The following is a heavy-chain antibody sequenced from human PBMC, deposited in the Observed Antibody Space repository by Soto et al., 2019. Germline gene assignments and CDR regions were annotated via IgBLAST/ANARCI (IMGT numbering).Heavy chain of an antibody. J-gene: IGHJ4*02. CDR2: INHSGST. Sequence: QVQLQQWGAGLLKPSETLSLTCAVYGGSFSGYYWSWIRQPPGKGLEWIGEINHSGSTNYNPPLKRRVTISVDTSKNQFSLKLSSVTAADTAVYYCARGDTAMVRLFDYWGQGTLVTVSS. CDR3: ARGDTAMVRLFDY. D-gene: IGHD5-18*01. V-gene: IGHV4-34*01. CDR1: GGSFSGYY.